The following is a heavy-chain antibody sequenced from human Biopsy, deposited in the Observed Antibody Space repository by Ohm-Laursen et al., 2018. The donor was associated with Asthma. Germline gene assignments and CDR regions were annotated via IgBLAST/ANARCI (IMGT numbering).Heavy chain of an antibody. D-gene: IGHD1-1*01. V-gene: IGHV3-30*15. CDR1: GFSFSNFA. CDR3: VRDGTDDAFDI. CDR2: ISKDASTQ. J-gene: IGHJ3*02. Sequence: SLRLSCAAFGFSFSNFAIHWVRQAPGKGLEWVGVISKDASTQDYADSVEGRFTMARDNSKNTLDLQMSSLREEDTAVYYCVRDGTDDAFDIWGQGTVVSVSS.